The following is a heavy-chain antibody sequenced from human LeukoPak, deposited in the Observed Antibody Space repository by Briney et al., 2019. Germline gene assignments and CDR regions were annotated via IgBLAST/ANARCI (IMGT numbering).Heavy chain of an antibody. CDR3: ARSYGGTIDY. V-gene: IGHV1-18*04. Sequence: ASVKVSCKASGYTFTGYYLHWVRQAPGQGLEWMGWISAYNGNTNYAQKLQGRVTMTTDTSTSTAYMELRSLRSDDTAVYYCARSYGGTIDYWGQGTLVTVSS. CDR1: GYTFTGYY. D-gene: IGHD1/OR15-1a*01. CDR2: ISAYNGNT. J-gene: IGHJ4*02.